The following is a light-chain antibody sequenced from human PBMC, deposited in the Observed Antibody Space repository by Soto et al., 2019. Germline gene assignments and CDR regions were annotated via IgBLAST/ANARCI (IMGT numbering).Light chain of an antibody. V-gene: IGLV1-40*01. CDR3: QSYDSSLSGAVV. CDR1: SPNIGAGYD. Sequence: QSVLTQPPSVSGAPGQRVTISCTGSSPNIGAGYDVHWYQQLPGTAPKLLIYGNSNRPSGVPDRFSGSKSGTSASLAITGLQAEDVADYYCQSYDSSLSGAVVFGGGTKLTVL. J-gene: IGLJ2*01. CDR2: GNS.